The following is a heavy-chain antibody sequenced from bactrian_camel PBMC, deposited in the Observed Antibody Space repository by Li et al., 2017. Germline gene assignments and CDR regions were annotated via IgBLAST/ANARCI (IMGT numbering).Heavy chain of an antibody. V-gene: IGHV3S26*01. CDR2: LYTGGGSP. CDR1: GYRHC. J-gene: IGHJ4*01. CDR3: AADRRGYCRTLASTQYDY. D-gene: IGHD2*01. Sequence: HVQLVESGGGSVQAGGSFRLSCAVSGYRHCVAWFRQPPGKSREEVAHLYTGGGSPIYVDSVKGRFTISQDTSGTTLYLEMSYLNPEDTAMYYCAADRRGYCRTLASTQYDYWGQGTQVTVS.